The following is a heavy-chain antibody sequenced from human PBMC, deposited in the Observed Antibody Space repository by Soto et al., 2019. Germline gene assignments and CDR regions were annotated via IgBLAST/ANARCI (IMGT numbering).Heavy chain of an antibody. Sequence: PGGSLRLSCAASGFPFSSYAMSWVRQAPGKGLEWVSAISGSGGSTYYADSVKGRFTISRDNSKNTLYLQMNSLRAEDTAVYYCAKVNTAMPFYYYYMDVWGKGTTVTVSS. CDR2: ISGSGGST. D-gene: IGHD5-18*01. V-gene: IGHV3-23*01. CDR1: GFPFSSYA. CDR3: AKVNTAMPFYYYYMDV. J-gene: IGHJ6*03.